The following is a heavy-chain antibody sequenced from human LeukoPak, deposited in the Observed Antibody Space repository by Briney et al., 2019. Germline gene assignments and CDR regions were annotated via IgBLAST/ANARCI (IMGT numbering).Heavy chain of an antibody. CDR1: GFTFDDYA. Sequence: GRSLRLSCAASGFTFDDYAMHWVRQAPGKGLEWVSGISWNSGSIGYADSVKGRFTISRDNAKNSLYLQMNSLRAEDTALYYCAKPLERGYSYGFDYWGQGTLVIVSS. V-gene: IGHV3-9*01. CDR3: AKPLERGYSYGFDY. CDR2: ISWNSGSI. D-gene: IGHD5-18*01. J-gene: IGHJ4*02.